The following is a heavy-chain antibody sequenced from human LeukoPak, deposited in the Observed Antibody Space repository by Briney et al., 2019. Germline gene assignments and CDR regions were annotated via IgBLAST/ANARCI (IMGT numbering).Heavy chain of an antibody. D-gene: IGHD5-24*01. CDR3: ARWRDGYKPDY. V-gene: IGHV5-51*01. Sequence: GESLKISCKGSGYSFTIYWIAWVRQMPGKGLEWMGIIYPGDSETRYSPSFQGQVTISADKSISTAYLQWSSLKASDTAMYYCARWRDGYKPDYWGQGTLVTVSS. CDR1: GYSFTIYW. J-gene: IGHJ4*02. CDR2: IYPGDSET.